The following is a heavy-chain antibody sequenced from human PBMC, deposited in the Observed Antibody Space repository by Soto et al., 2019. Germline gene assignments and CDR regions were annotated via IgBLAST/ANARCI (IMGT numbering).Heavy chain of an antibody. Sequence: PWETLSLTCTVSGGSISSSSYYWGWIRQPPGKGLEWIGTIYYSGSTYYNPSLKSRVTISVDRSKNQFSLKLNSVTAADTAVYYCASHMLRGVPFGSWGQGTLVTVSS. CDR2: IYYSGST. V-gene: IGHV4-39*07. CDR1: GGSISSSSYY. D-gene: IGHD3-10*01. J-gene: IGHJ4*02. CDR3: ASHMLRGVPFGS.